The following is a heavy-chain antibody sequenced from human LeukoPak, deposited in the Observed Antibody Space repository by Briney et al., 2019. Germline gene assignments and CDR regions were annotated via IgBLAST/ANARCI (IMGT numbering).Heavy chain of an antibody. CDR1: GGSFSGYY. V-gene: IGHV4-34*01. CDR2: INHSGST. CDR3: ARIVAGWFDP. D-gene: IGHD5-12*01. Sequence: PSETLSLTCAVYGGSFSGYYWSWLRQPPGKGLEWIGEINHSGSTNYNPSLKSRVTISVDTSKNQFSLKLRSVTAADTAVYYCARIVAGWFDPWGQVTLVTVSS. J-gene: IGHJ5*02.